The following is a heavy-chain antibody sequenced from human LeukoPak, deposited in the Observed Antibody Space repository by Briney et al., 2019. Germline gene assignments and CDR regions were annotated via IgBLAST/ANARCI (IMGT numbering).Heavy chain of an antibody. Sequence: PSETLSLTCAVYGESFSGYFWNWIRQPPGKGLEWIGEINDSGSTNYNPSLKSRLTMSVDTSKNQFSLRLNSMTAADTAVYYCARGSRFWLGNFFRQPLFFDYWGPGNLATVSS. CDR3: ARGSRFWLGNFFRQPLFFDY. V-gene: IGHV4-34*01. CDR1: GESFSGYF. D-gene: IGHD6-19*01. J-gene: IGHJ4*02. CDR2: INDSGST.